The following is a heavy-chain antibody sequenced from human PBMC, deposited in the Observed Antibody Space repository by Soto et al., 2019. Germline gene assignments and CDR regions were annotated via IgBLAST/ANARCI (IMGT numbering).Heavy chain of an antibody. J-gene: IGHJ6*02. D-gene: IGHD3-10*01. Sequence: QVQLVQSGAEVKEPGDSVRVSCEASGYTFSAYYIHWLRQAPGQGLEWMGWINPKFGDTTYAQDFQGRVTMTRDMSISTVYMELSRLTSDDTAIYYCARNMDYYYGPGSGNGHGVWGQGTTVTVFS. V-gene: IGHV1-2*02. CDR3: ARNMDYYYGPGSGNGHGV. CDR1: GYTFSAYY. CDR2: INPKFGDT.